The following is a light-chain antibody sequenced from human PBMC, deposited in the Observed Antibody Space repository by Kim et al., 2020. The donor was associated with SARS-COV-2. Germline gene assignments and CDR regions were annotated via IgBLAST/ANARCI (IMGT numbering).Light chain of an antibody. CDR2: DAS. CDR3: QQYDTSRT. CDR1: QSVSSTY. V-gene: IGKV3-20*01. J-gene: IGKJ1*01. Sequence: APGERATLAYRASQSVSSTYLAWYQQKPGQAPSLLMSDASTRATGIPDRFSGGGSGTDFTLTISRLGPEDFAVYYCQQYDTSRTFGQGTKVDIK.